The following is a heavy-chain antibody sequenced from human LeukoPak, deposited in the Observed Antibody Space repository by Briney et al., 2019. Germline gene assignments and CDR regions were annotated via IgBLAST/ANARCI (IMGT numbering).Heavy chain of an antibody. Sequence: GRSLRLSCAASGFTFHGHWMTWVRQAPGKGLEWVANIDEDGNKKYYVDSVEGRFSISRDNAHNSLFLQMNGLRAEDTAVYFCARHIPGGNNFFDPWGQGSLVTVSS. J-gene: IGHJ5*02. CDR3: ARHIPGGNNFFDP. CDR1: GFTFHGHW. CDR2: IDEDGNKK. D-gene: IGHD3-16*01. V-gene: IGHV3-7*01.